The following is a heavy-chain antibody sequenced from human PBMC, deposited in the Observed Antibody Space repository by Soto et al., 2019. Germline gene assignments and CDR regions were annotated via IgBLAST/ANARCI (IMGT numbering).Heavy chain of an antibody. D-gene: IGHD2-15*01. CDR2: ISHDGSYK. Sequence: QVQLVESGGGVVQPGRSLRLSCAASGFTFSAYGMHWVRQAPGRGLEWVAIISHDGSYKAYADSVQGRFTIARDNSKGALYPLLNSLRPDDSALYYCAKDPEGGNDYFDHWGQATQVTVSS. CDR3: AKDPEGGNDYFDH. CDR1: GFTFSAYG. V-gene: IGHV3-30*18. J-gene: IGHJ4*02.